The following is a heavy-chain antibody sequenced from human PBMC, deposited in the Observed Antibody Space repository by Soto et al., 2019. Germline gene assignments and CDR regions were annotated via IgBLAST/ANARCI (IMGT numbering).Heavy chain of an antibody. CDR1: GGTFSTYS. V-gene: IGHV1-69*02. CDR2: IIPMLGLR. Sequence: QVQLVQSGAEVKKPGSSVKVSCKDSGGTFSTYSMFWVRQAPGQGLEWMGRIIPMLGLRNYEQRFQDRVTITADKSTATVNMQLSSLRSEYTALCSCTIGSWSGEVFDMWSQWTMVTVSS. D-gene: IGHD2-21*01. J-gene: IGHJ3*02. CDR3: TIGSWSGEVFDM.